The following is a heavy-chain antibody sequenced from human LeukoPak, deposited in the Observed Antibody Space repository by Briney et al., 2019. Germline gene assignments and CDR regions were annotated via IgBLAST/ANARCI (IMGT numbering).Heavy chain of an antibody. CDR3: AKTYYYGSGTPADAFDI. J-gene: IGHJ3*02. Sequence: GESLQISCKASGYTFTDYWIGWVRQVPGKGLEWMGLIYPDDSDTRYTSSFQGQVTISADKSVNTAFLQWSSLKASDTAMYYCAKTYYYGSGTPADAFDIWGQGTMVTVSA. CDR1: GYTFTDYW. D-gene: IGHD3-10*01. CDR2: IYPDDSDT. V-gene: IGHV5-51*01.